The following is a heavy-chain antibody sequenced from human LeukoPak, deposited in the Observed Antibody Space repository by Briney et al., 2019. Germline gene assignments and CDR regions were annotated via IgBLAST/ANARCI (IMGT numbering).Heavy chain of an antibody. V-gene: IGHV4-31*03. Sequence: SQTLSLTCTVSGGSISSGGYYWSWIRQHPGKGLEWIGYIYYSGSTYYNPSLKSRVTISVDTSKNQFSLKLSSVTAADTAVYYCASLTTADYWFDPWGQGTLVTVSS. D-gene: IGHD4-11*01. J-gene: IGHJ5*02. CDR2: IYYSGST. CDR1: GGSISSGGYY. CDR3: ASLTTADYWFDP.